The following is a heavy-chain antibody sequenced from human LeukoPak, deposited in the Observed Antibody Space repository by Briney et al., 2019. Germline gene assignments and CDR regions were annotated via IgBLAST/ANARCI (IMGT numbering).Heavy chain of an antibody. CDR3: ARRPDDYYYYYLDV. CDR2: IYYSGTT. D-gene: IGHD6-6*01. CDR1: GGSINNYY. V-gene: IGHV4-59*01. Sequence: SETLSLTCTVSGGSINNYYWSWIRQPPGKGLGSIGYIYYSGTTNYNPSLKSRVTISVDTSKNQISLKLTSVTAADTAVYYCARRPDDYYYYYLDVWGKGTTVTVSS. J-gene: IGHJ6*03.